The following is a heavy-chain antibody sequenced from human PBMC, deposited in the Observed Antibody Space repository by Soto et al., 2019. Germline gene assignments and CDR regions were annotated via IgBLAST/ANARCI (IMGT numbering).Heavy chain of an antibody. D-gene: IGHD3-10*01. J-gene: IGHJ4*02. CDR2: IYYSGNT. Sequence: SETLSLTCTVSGGSISTYYWSWIRQTPGKGLEWIGYIYYSGNTKYNPSLTSRVTMSVDTSKSQFSLKLTSVTPADTAVYYCARGKFGELSPFDYWGQGALVTVSS. CDR1: GGSISTYY. V-gene: IGHV4-59*01. CDR3: ARGKFGELSPFDY.